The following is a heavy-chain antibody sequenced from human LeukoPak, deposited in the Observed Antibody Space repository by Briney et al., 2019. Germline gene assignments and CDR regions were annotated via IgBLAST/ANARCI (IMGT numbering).Heavy chain of an antibody. D-gene: IGHD2-21*02. CDR1: GGSFSGYY. CDR3: ASMSLVTAILRPVSYYFDY. CDR2: XXXSGST. J-gene: IGHJ4*02. V-gene: IGHV4-34*01. Sequence: SETLSLTCAVYGGSFSGYYWXXIRQPPGKGXXXXXXXXXSGSTNYNPSLKSRVTISVDTSKNQFSLKLSSVTAADTAVYCCASMSLVTAILRPVSYYFDYWGQGTLVTVSS.